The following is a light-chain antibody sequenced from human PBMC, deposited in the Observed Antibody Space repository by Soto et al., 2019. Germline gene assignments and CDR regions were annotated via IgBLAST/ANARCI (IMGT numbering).Light chain of an antibody. CDR3: SSYAGSNNFV. Sequence: QSALTQPPSASGSPGQSVTISCTGASSDVGSYNYVSWFQQHPGKAPKLMIYEVSKRPSGVPDRFSGSKSGNTASLTVSGLQAEDEADYYCSSYAGSNNFVFGTGTQLTVL. J-gene: IGLJ1*01. CDR2: EVS. V-gene: IGLV2-8*01. CDR1: SSDVGSYNY.